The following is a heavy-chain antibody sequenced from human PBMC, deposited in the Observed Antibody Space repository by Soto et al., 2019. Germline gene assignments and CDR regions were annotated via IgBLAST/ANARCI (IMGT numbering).Heavy chain of an antibody. Sequence: QVRLVESGGGVVQPGRSLRLSCTASGFSFSSYAMYWFRQPPGKGLEWVAVISHDGINKHYADSVKGRVSVSRDSSNPSLDLQLNSLRGEDTAMYYCARDMYSSDYFVKWFEPWGQGTLVTVSS. V-gene: IGHV3-30-3*01. CDR2: ISHDGINK. J-gene: IGHJ5*02. CDR3: ARDMYSSDYFVKWFEP. D-gene: IGHD6-19*01. CDR1: GFSFSSYA.